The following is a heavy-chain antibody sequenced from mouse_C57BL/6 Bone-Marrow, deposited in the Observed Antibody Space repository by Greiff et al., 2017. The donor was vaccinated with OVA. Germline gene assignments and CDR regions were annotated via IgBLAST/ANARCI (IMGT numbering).Heavy chain of an antibody. CDR1: GFNIKDYY. Sequence: VQLQQSGAELVKPGASVKLSCTASGFNIKDYYMHWVKQRTEQGLEWIGRIDPEDGDTKYAPKFQGKATITADTSSNTAYLQLSSLTSEDTAVYYCAFITTLLAAESAMDYWGQGTSVTVSS. CDR2: IDPEDGDT. D-gene: IGHD1-1*01. J-gene: IGHJ4*01. V-gene: IGHV14-2*01. CDR3: AFITTLLAAESAMDY.